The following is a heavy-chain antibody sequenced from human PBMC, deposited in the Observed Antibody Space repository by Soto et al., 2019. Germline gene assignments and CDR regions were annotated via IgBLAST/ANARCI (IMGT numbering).Heavy chain of an antibody. V-gene: IGHV3-48*01. D-gene: IGHD5-18*01. Sequence: EVQLVESGGGLVQPGGSLRLSCAASGFTFISYSMNWVRQAPGKGLEWISYIGGSRTPIYYADSVKGRFIISRYNAMNSLFLQMNSLRVEDTAVYYCARGHSIDYWGQGILVTVSS. CDR2: IGGSRTPI. J-gene: IGHJ4*02. CDR3: ARGHSIDY. CDR1: GFTFISYS.